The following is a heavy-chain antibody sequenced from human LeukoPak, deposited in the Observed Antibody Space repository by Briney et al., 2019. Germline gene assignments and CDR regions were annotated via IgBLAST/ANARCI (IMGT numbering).Heavy chain of an antibody. CDR1: GYTFTSYY. CDR3: ARGEYVRHQLGQYFDY. J-gene: IGHJ4*02. V-gene: IGHV1-46*01. Sequence: ASVKVSCKASGYTFTSYYMHWVRQAPGQGLEWMGIINPSGGSTSYAQKFQGRVTMTRDTSTSTVYMELSSLRSEDTAVYYCARGEYVRHQLGQYFDYWGQGTLVTVSS. CDR2: INPSGGST. D-gene: IGHD6-13*01.